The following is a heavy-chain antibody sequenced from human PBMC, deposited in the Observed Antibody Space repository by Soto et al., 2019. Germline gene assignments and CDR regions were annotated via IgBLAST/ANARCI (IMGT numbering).Heavy chain of an antibody. Sequence: GASVKVSCKASGYTFTSYGISWVRQAPGQGLEWMGWISAYNGNTNYAQKLQGRVTMTTDTSTSTAYMELRSLRSDDTAVYYCAAKMDIVVVPAAMPGPPSAAPDGKDAFDIWG. CDR3: AAKMDIVVVPAAMPGPPSAAPDGKDAFDI. CDR1: GYTFTSYG. CDR2: ISAYNGNT. J-gene: IGHJ3*02. V-gene: IGHV1-18*01. D-gene: IGHD2-2*03.